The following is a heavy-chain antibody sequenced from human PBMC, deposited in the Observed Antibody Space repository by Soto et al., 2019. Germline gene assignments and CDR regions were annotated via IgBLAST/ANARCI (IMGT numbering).Heavy chain of an antibody. CDR1: GFTVSGMF. CDR2: IYPAGPT. CDR3: ARDADSSGLHY. Sequence: LRLSCAASGFTVSGMFMNWVREAPGKGLEWVSVIYPAGPTYYADSVKGRFTISRDNSKNTLFLQLNNLRAEDTAVYYCARDADSSGLHYLGQGILVPVSS. J-gene: IGHJ4*02. D-gene: IGHD6-19*01. V-gene: IGHV3-53*01.